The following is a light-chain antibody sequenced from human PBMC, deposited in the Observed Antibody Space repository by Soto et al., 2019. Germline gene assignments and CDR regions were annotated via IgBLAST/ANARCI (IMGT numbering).Light chain of an antibody. Sequence: SSELTQPLSVSVALGQTARITCGGNNIGSKIGHWSQQKPGQAPVLVIYRDTNRPSGIPERFSGSNSGNTATLTISRAQAGDEADYYCQVWDSNKVFGGGTKLTVL. CDR1: NIGSKI. CDR3: QVWDSNKV. CDR2: RDT. J-gene: IGLJ3*02. V-gene: IGLV3-9*01.